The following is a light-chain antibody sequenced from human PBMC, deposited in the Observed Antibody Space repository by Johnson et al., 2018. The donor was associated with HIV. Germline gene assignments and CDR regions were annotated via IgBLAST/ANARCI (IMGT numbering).Light chain of an antibody. Sequence: QSVLTQPPSVSAAPGQKVTISCSGSSCDIGNNYVSWYQHLPGTTPKLLIYENNKRPSGIPDRFSGSKSGTSATLAITRLQTGDEADYYCGTWDISLSAGGVFGPGTKVTVL. CDR3: GTWDISLSAGGV. J-gene: IGLJ1*01. V-gene: IGLV1-51*02. CDR1: SCDIGNNY. CDR2: ENN.